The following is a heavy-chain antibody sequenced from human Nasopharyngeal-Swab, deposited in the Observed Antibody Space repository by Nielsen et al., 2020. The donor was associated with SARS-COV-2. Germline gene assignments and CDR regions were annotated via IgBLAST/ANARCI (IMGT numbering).Heavy chain of an antibody. V-gene: IGHV4-4*02. D-gene: IGHD3-22*01. CDR2: IYHSGST. J-gene: IGHJ4*02. CDR3: ARQYYDSSGYLESDYFDY. Sequence: SETLSLTCAVSGGSISSSNWWSWVRQPPGKGLEWIGEIYHSGSTNYNPSLKSRVTISVDKSKNQFSLKLSSVTAADTAVYYCARQYYDSSGYLESDYFDYWGQGTLVTVSS. CDR1: GGSISSSNW.